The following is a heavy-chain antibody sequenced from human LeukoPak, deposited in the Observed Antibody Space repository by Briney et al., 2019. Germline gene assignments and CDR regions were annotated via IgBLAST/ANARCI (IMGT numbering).Heavy chain of an antibody. V-gene: IGHV4-39*02. CDR3: ARRPAFYGMDV. J-gene: IGHJ6*02. Sequence: PSETLSHTCTVSGGSVNRNNYYWGWIRQPPGKGLEWIGSIYYGGTTYYNPSLKSRVTISVDTSKNHYSLKLNSVTAADTAVYYCARRPAFYGMDVWGQGTTVTVSS. CDR2: IYYGGTT. D-gene: IGHD2-2*01. CDR1: GGSVNRNNYY.